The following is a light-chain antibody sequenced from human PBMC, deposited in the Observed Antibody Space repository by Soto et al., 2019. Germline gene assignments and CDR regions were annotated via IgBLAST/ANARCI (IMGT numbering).Light chain of an antibody. CDR2: GAS. J-gene: IGKJ1*01. CDR1: QSVGSN. CDR3: QQYNNWPPDRT. V-gene: IGKV3-15*01. Sequence: EIVMTQSPATLSVSPGERATLSCRASQSVGSNLAWYQQKPGQAPRLLIYGASTRATGIPARFSGSGSGTEFTLTISSLQAEDCAIYVCQQYNNWPPDRTFGQGTKVEIK.